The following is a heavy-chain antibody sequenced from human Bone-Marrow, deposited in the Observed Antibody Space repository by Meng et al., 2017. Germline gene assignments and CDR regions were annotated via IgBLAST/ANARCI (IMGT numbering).Heavy chain of an antibody. CDR3: ARGIPQGRVTMVRGVRGNWYFDL. CDR2: ITSGST. D-gene: IGHD3-10*01. V-gene: IGHV4-4*07. Sequence: SETLSLTCTVSGGSISSYYWSWIRQPAGKGLEWIGRITSGSTNYNPSLKSRVTMSVDTSKNQFSLKLSSVTAADTAVYYCARGIPQGRVTMVRGVRGNWYFDLWGRGTLVTVSS. CDR1: GGSISSYY. J-gene: IGHJ2*01.